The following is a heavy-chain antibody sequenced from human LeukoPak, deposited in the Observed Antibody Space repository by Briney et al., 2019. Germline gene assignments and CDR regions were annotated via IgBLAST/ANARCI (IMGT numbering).Heavy chain of an antibody. V-gene: IGHV1-69*05. D-gene: IGHD5-12*01. Sequence: EASVKVSCKASGGTFSSYAISWVRQAPGQGLEWMGGIIPIFGTANYAQKFQGRVTITTDESTSTAYMELSSLRSEDTAVYYCATGLRTGAPDYWGQGTLVTVSS. CDR3: ATGLRTGAPDY. CDR2: IIPIFGTA. J-gene: IGHJ4*02. CDR1: GGTFSSYA.